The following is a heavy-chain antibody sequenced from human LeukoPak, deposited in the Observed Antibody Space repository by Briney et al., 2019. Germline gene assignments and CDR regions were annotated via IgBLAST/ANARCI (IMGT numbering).Heavy chain of an antibody. J-gene: IGHJ4*02. V-gene: IGHV3-30*02. Sequence: HPGGSLRLSCAASGFTFSSYGMHWVRQAPGKGLEWVAFIRYDGSNKYYADSVKGRFTISRDNSKNTLYLQMNSLRAEDTAVYYCAKDLARPTHGLFDYWGQGTLVAVSS. CDR2: IRYDGSNK. D-gene: IGHD3/OR15-3a*01. CDR1: GFTFSSYG. CDR3: AKDLARPTHGLFDY.